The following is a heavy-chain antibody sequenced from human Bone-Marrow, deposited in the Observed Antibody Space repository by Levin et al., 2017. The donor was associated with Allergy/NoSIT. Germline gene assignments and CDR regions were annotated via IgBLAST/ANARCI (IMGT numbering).Heavy chain of an antibody. V-gene: IGHV1-46*01. CDR2: FNPSGGST. CDR1: GYTFTNYY. CDR3: ARATVGEDSSSWWYFDS. Sequence: GASVKVSCKASGYTFTNYYMHWVRQAPGQGLEWMGIFNPSGGSTTYAQKFQGRVTMTRDTSTSTVYMELSSLRSEDSAVYYCARATVGEDSSSWWYFDSWGQGTLVTVSS. D-gene: IGHD6-13*01. J-gene: IGHJ4*02.